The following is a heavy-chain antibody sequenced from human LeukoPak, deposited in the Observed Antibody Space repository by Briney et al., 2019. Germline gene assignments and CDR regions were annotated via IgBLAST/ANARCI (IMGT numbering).Heavy chain of an antibody. V-gene: IGHV3-7*04. D-gene: IGHD3-16*02. J-gene: IGHJ4*02. CDR2: IKQDGSEE. CDR3: ARAYDYLWGSYRLYYFDY. CDR1: GFTFSSYW. Sequence: GGSLRLSCAASGFTFSSYWMSWVRQAPGKGLEWVANIKQDGSEEYYVDSVKGRFTISRDNAKNSLYLQMNSLRAEDTAVYYCARAYDYLWGSYRLYYFDYWGQGTLVTVSS.